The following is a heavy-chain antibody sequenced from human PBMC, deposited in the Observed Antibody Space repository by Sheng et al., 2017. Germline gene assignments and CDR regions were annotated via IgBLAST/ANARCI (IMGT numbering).Heavy chain of an antibody. Sequence: QVQLQESGPGLVKPSETLSLTCAVSGYSISSGYYWGWIRQPPGKGLEWIGSIYHSGSTYYNPSLKSRVTISVDTSKNQFSLKLSSVTAADTAVYYCARAHTSGSYDAYWFDPWCQGTLVTVSS. V-gene: IGHV4-38-2*01. CDR1: GYSISSGYY. CDR2: IYHSGST. J-gene: IGHJ5*02. CDR3: ARAHTSGSYDAYWFDP. D-gene: IGHD1-26*01.